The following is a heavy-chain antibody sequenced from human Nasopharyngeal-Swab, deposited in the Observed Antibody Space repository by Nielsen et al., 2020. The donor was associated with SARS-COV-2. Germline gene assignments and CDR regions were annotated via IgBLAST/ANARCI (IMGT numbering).Heavy chain of an antibody. J-gene: IGHJ4*02. Sequence: GESLKISCEASGFTFSRYWMSWVRQAPGKGLEWLANIKQDGSEKYYVDSVKGRFTISRDNAKRSLYLQMNSLRAEDTAVYYCARVGGLRFLEWLLSDDYWGQGTLVTVSS. CDR1: GFTFSRYW. CDR2: IKQDGSEK. D-gene: IGHD3-3*01. V-gene: IGHV3-7*01. CDR3: ARVGGLRFLEWLLSDDY.